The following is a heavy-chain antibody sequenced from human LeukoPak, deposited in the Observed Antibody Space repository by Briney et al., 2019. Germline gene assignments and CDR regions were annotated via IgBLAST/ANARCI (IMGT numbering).Heavy chain of an antibody. D-gene: IGHD3-3*01. CDR1: GFTFSSYG. Sequence: GGSLRLSCAASGFTFSSYGMHWVRQAPGKGLGWVAVIWYDGSNKYYADSVKGRFTISRDNSKNTLYLQMNSLRAEDTAVYYCARGMETKFDYWGQGTLVTVSS. J-gene: IGHJ4*02. V-gene: IGHV3-33*01. CDR2: IWYDGSNK. CDR3: ARGMETKFDY.